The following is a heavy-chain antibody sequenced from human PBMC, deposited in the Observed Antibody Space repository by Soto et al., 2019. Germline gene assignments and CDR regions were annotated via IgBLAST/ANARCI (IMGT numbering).Heavy chain of an antibody. V-gene: IGHV4-59*01. CDR1: GGSISGYY. CDR3: ARELWGYSGTDCYPLYV. CDR2: MYNTGST. D-gene: IGHD2-21*02. J-gene: IGHJ6*02. Sequence: PSETLSLTCTVSGGSISGYYWSWIRQPPGKGLEWIGYMYNTGSTVYNPSFKSRVTISVDTSKNQFSLKLNSVTAADTAVYYCARELWGYSGTDCYPLYVWGQETTVTISS.